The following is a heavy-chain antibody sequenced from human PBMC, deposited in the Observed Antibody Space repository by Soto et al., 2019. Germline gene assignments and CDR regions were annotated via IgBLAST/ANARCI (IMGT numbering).Heavy chain of an antibody. CDR2: ITSSSSTI. CDR1: GFTFSSYT. CDR3: ARTLAAAAYYYYYGMDV. V-gene: IGHV3-48*02. D-gene: IGHD6-13*01. J-gene: IGHJ6*02. Sequence: EVQLVESGGGLGQPGGSLRLSCAASGFTFSSYTMHWVRQAPGTGLEWVSYITSSSSTIYYADSVKGRFTISRDNAKNSLYLQMNSLRDEDTAVYYCARTLAAAAYYYYYGMDVWGQGTTVTVSS.